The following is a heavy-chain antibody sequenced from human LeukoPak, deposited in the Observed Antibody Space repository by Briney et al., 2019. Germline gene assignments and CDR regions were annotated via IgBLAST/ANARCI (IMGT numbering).Heavy chain of an antibody. V-gene: IGHV4-34*01. D-gene: IGHD3-9*01. CDR2: INHSGST. CDR3: AREVESYYDIVTGYMGRSFDY. CDR1: GGSFSGYY. Sequence: SETLSLTCAVYGGSFSGYYWSWIRQPPGKGLEWIGEINHSGSTNYNPSLKSRVTISVDTSKNQFSLKLSSVTAADTAIYYCAREVESYYDIVTGYMGRSFDYWGHGTLVSVAS. J-gene: IGHJ4*01.